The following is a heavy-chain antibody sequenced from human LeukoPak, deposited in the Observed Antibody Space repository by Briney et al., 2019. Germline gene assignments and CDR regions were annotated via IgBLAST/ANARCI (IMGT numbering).Heavy chain of an antibody. J-gene: IGHJ4*02. CDR2: IYHSGST. V-gene: IGHV4-30-2*01. D-gene: IGHD6-13*01. Sequence: SQTLSLTYTVSGGSISSGGYYWSWIRQPPGKGLEWIGYIYHSGSTYYNPSLKSRVTMSVDRSKNQFSLKLSSVTAADTAVYYCARDSSSQGDWGQGTLVTVSS. CDR1: GGSISSGGYY. CDR3: ARDSSSQGD.